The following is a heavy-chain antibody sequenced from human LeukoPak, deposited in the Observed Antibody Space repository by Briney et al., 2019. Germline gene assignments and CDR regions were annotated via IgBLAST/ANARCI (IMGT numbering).Heavy chain of an antibody. CDR1: GLSLSTSGVG. Sequence: SGPTLVNPTQTLTLTCTFSGLSLSTSGVGVGWVRQPPGKALEWLALIYWNDDKRYSPSLKSRLTITKDTSKNQVVLTMTNMDPVDTATYYCAPARSGYAFDIWGQGTMVTVSS. J-gene: IGHJ3*02. V-gene: IGHV2-5*01. CDR3: APARSGYAFDI. D-gene: IGHD3-10*01. CDR2: IYWNDDK.